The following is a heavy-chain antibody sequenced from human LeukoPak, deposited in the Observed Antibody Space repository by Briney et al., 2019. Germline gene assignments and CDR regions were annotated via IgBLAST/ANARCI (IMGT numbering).Heavy chain of an antibody. CDR3: LRDRGILSGYYDWAPDY. CDR1: GYTFSQYG. V-gene: IGHV1-18*04. J-gene: IGHJ4*02. CDR2: ISPFNGYT. Sequence: ASVKVSCKASGYTFSQYGISWVRQAPGQGLEWMGWISPFNGYTNYLQKIEGGVTLTTDTFTSTVYMEMRSLRSDDTAVYYCLRDRGILSGYYDWAPDYWGQGTPVTVYS. D-gene: IGHD3-9*01.